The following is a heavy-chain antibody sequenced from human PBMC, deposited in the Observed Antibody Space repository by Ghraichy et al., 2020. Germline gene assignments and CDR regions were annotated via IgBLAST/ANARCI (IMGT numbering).Heavy chain of an antibody. V-gene: IGHV3-23*01. D-gene: IGHD3-22*01. J-gene: IGHJ5*02. CDR2: ISGSGGST. CDR3: AKDPAYYDSRGYPNWFDL. CDR1: GFTFSSYA. Sequence: GGSLRLSCGASGFTFSSYAMSWVRQAPGKGLEWVSSISGSGGSTYYADSVKGRFTISRDNSKNTLYLQTNSLRAEDTAIYYCAKDPAYYDSRGYPNWFDLWGQGTLVTVSS.